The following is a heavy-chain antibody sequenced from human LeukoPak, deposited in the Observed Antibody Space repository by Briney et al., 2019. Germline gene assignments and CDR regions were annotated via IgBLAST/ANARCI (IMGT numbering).Heavy chain of an antibody. V-gene: IGHV3-21*01. CDR2: ISSSTSYI. Sequence: GGSLRLSCAASRFSFSSYSMNWVRQAPGKGLEWVSSISSSTSYIYYADSVRGRFTISRDNAKNSLYLQMNSLRAEDTAVYYCARDRAVVTPDDYWGQGTLVTVSS. CDR3: ARDRAVVTPDDY. J-gene: IGHJ4*02. D-gene: IGHD4-23*01. CDR1: RFSFSSYS.